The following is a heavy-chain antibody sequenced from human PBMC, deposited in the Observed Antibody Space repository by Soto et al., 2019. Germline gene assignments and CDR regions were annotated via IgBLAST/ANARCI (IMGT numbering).Heavy chain of an antibody. V-gene: IGHV2-5*02. CDR1: GFSLGASGFG. CDR2: IYWDDQK. CDR3: AHTTRLELRADGDRRDALDI. D-gene: IGHD2-21*01. J-gene: IGHJ3*02. Sequence: QITLKESGPTLVKPTQTLTLACTFSGFSLGASGFGVGWIRQSPGKAPEWLAVIYWDDQKRYSPSLESRLTVTKDTSGNQVVLTMTNLDPLDTGTYFCAHTTRLELRADGDRRDALDIWGQGTTVIVSS.